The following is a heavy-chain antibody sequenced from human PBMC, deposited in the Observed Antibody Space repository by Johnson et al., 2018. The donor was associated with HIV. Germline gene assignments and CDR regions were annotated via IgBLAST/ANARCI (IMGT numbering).Heavy chain of an antibody. J-gene: IGHJ3*02. D-gene: IGHD3-3*01. CDR2: ISYDGSNK. CDR1: GFTFSSYA. Sequence: QVQLVESGGGVVQPGRSLRLSCAASGFTFSSYAMHWVRQAPGKGLEWVAVISYDGSNKYYADSVKGRFTISRDNAKNSLYLQMNSMRAEDTAVYYCARGYDFWSGYYTEAFDIWGQGTMVTVSS. V-gene: IGHV3-30-3*01. CDR3: ARGYDFWSGYYTEAFDI.